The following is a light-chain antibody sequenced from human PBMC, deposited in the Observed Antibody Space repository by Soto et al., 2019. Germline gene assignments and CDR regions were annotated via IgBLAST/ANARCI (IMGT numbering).Light chain of an antibody. CDR1: QSVSSN. V-gene: IGKV3-15*01. J-gene: IGKJ1*01. CDR2: GAS. CDR3: QQYNNWPPWT. Sequence: EIVMTQSPATLSVSPGERATLSCRASQSVSSNLAWYQQKPGQAPTILIYGASTRATGIPARFSGSGSGTEFTLTISSLQSEDFAVYYCQQYNNWPPWTFGQGTKVDIK.